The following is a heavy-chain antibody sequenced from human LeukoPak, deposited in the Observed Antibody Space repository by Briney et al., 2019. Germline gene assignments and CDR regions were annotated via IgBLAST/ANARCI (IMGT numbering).Heavy chain of an antibody. J-gene: IGHJ4*02. V-gene: IGHV1-2*02. Sequence: AAVTDSCKASGYIFTGYYVHWMRQAPGQGLEWMGWINPNSGDSEYGQEFQGRVTMTRDTSIATAYMEMTGLAPDDTAVYYCARDRGPSYDSGIYFQYYFHYWGQGT. CDR2: INPNSGDS. CDR3: ARDRGPSYDSGIYFQYYFHY. D-gene: IGHD3-10*01. CDR1: GYIFTGYY.